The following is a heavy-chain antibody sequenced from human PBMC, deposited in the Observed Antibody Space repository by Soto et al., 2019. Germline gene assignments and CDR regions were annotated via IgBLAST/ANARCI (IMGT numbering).Heavy chain of an antibody. D-gene: IGHD3-10*01. CDR2: IRSQPYGGTA. J-gene: IGHJ4*02. V-gene: IGHV3-49*03. Sequence: EVYLVASGGGLVEPGRSLRLSCTASGFPFGNFLMSWFRQAPGKGMEWVGFIRSQPYGGTAEYAASVRGRFTISRDDSKGSAYLQMNSLQTEDSGVYYCIGSFPFWGQGTLVTVSS. CDR3: IGSFPF. CDR1: GFPFGNFL.